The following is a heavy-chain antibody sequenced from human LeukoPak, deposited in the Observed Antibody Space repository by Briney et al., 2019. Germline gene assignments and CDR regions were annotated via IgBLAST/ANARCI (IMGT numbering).Heavy chain of an antibody. Sequence: GGSLRLSCAASGFTFSSYSMNWVRQAPGKGLEWVSSISSSSSYIYYADSVKGRFTISRDNSKNTLYLQMNSLRAEDTAVYYCAMSYGDYFDYWGQGTLVTVSS. CDR1: GFTFSSYS. CDR3: AMSYGDYFDY. CDR2: ISSSSSYI. J-gene: IGHJ4*02. V-gene: IGHV3-21*04. D-gene: IGHD4-17*01.